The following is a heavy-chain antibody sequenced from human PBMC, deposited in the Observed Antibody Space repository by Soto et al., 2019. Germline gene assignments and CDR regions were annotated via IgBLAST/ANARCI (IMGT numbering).Heavy chain of an antibody. CDR1: GFTFSSYA. Sequence: GGSLRLSCAASGFTFSSYAMHWVRQAPGKGLEWVAVISYDGSNKYYADSVKGRFTISRDNSKNTLYLQMNSLRAEDTAVYYCAREGSGWSFAFDYWGQGTLVTVSS. CDR3: AREGSGWSFAFDY. V-gene: IGHV3-30-3*01. J-gene: IGHJ4*02. D-gene: IGHD6-19*01. CDR2: ISYDGSNK.